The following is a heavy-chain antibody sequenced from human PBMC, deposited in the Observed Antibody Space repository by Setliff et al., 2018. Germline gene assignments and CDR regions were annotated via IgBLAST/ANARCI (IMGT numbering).Heavy chain of an antibody. V-gene: IGHV4-61*10. Sequence: SETLSLTCTVSGDSISSRPFYWGWFRQPAGKEPEWIGYISHLGITSYNPSLKSRATISVDTSKNQFSLQLTSETSADTAVYFCARGGVLGTGDFDYWGQGTLVTVS. CDR1: GDSISSRPFY. CDR2: ISHLGIT. D-gene: IGHD2-8*01. J-gene: IGHJ4*02. CDR3: ARGGVLGTGDFDY.